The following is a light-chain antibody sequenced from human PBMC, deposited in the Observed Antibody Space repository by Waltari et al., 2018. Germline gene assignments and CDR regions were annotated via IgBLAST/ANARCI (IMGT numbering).Light chain of an antibody. V-gene: IGKV3-20*01. J-gene: IGKJ2*01. Sequence: EIVLTQSPGTLSLSPGERATLSCRASQSVSSSYLAWYKQKPGQAPRLLIYGASSRAPGIPDRCSGSGSGTDFTLTISRLEPEDFAVYYCQQYGSSPGYTFGQGTKLEIK. CDR2: GAS. CDR3: QQYGSSPGYT. CDR1: QSVSSSY.